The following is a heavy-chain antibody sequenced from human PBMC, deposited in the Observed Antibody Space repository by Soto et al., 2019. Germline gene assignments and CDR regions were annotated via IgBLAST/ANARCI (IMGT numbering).Heavy chain of an antibody. CDR2: MNPNSGNT. CDR1: GYTFTSYD. Sequence: QVQLVQSGAEVKKPGASVKVSCKASGYTFTSYDINWVRQATGQGLEWMGWMNPNSGNTGYAQKFQGRVTMTRNTYISTAYMELSSLRSEDTAVYYCARGSHDYGDYGVDFQHWGQGTLVTVSS. CDR3: ARGSHDYGDYGVDFQH. V-gene: IGHV1-8*01. J-gene: IGHJ1*01. D-gene: IGHD4-17*01.